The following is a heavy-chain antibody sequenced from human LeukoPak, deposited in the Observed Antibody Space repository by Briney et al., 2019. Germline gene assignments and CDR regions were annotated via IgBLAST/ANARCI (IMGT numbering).Heavy chain of an antibody. J-gene: IGHJ4*02. Sequence: SETLSLTCTVSGGSISSYYWSWIRQPPGKGLEWIGYIYYSGSTNYNPSLKSRVTISVDKSKNQFSLKLSSVTAADTAVYYCARVGTPMLYFDYWGQGTLVTVSS. D-gene: IGHD2-8*01. CDR2: IYYSGST. CDR1: GGSISSYY. CDR3: ARVGTPMLYFDY. V-gene: IGHV4-59*12.